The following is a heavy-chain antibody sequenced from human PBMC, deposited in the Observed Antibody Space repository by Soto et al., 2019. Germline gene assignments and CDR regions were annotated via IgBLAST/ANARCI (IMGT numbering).Heavy chain of an antibody. CDR1: GGTFSSYA. CDR2: LIPIFGTA. CDR3: ARGARIAAAPTPKASFDI. D-gene: IGHD6-13*01. J-gene: IGHJ3*02. V-gene: IGHV1-69*01. Sequence: QVQLVQSGAEVKKPGSSVKVSCKASGGTFSSYAISWVRQAHGQGLEWMGGLIPIFGTANYAQKFQGRVTITADESTSTAYMELSSLRSEDTAVYYCARGARIAAAPTPKASFDIWGQGPMVTVSS.